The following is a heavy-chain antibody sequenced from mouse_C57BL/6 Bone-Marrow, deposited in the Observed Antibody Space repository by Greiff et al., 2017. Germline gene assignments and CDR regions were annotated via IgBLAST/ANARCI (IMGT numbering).Heavy chain of an antibody. J-gene: IGHJ2*01. CDR1: EYEFPSHD. CDR3: ARAAYYSNPYFDY. D-gene: IGHD2-5*01. CDR2: INSDGGST. Sequence: EVMLVASGGGLVQPGESLKLSCESNEYEFPSHDMSWVRKTPEKRLELVAAINSDGGSTYYPDTMERRFIISRDNTKKTLYLQMSSLRSEDTALYYCARAAYYSNPYFDYWGQGTTLTVSS. V-gene: IGHV5-2*03.